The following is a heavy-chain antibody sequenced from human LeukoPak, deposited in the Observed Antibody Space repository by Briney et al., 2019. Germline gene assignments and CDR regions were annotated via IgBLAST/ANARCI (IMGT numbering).Heavy chain of an antibody. CDR1: GFTLSSYA. J-gene: IGHJ4*02. CDR3: ARTVDY. CDR2: ISYDGSNK. Sequence: GGSLRLSCAASGFTLSSYAMHWVRQAPGKGLEWVAVISYDGSNKYYADSVKGRFTISRDNSKNTLYLQMNSLRAEDTAVYYCARTVDYWGQGTLVTVSS. V-gene: IGHV3-30*01.